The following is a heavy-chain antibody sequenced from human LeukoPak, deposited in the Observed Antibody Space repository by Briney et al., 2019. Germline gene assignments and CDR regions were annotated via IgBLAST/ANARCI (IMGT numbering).Heavy chain of an antibody. J-gene: IGHJ6*02. V-gene: IGHV3-30*18. CDR2: ISYDGSNK. D-gene: IGHD1-1*01. CDR1: GFTFSSYG. Sequence: GGSLTLSCAASGFTFSSYGMHWLRQAPGKGLEWVAVISYDGSNKYYADSVKGRFTISRDNSKNTLYLQMNSLRAEDTAVYYCAKDLLRTGYYYYYGMDVWGQGTTVTVSS. CDR3: AKDLLRTGYYYYYGMDV.